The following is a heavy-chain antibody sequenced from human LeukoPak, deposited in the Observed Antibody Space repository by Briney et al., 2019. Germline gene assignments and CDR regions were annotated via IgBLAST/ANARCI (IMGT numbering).Heavy chain of an antibody. V-gene: IGHV4-59*12. D-gene: IGHD3-10*01. CDR2: IYFRGST. CDR3: ARLNLYGSGSYHLPDY. CDR1: GVSLSSYY. Sequence: SETLSLTCTVSGVSLSSYYWSWIRQPPGKGLEWIGYIYFRGSTHYNPSLKRRVTISVDTSKKHFSLKLSSVTAADTAVCICARLNLYGSGSYHLPDYWGQGTLVTVSS. J-gene: IGHJ4*02.